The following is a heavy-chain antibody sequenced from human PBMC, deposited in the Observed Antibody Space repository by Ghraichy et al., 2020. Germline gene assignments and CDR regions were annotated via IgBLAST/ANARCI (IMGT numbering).Heavy chain of an antibody. Sequence: SETLSLTCAVYGGSFSGYYWSWIRQPPGKGLEWIGEINHSGSTNYNPSLKSRVTISVDTSKNQFSLKLSSVTAADTAVYYCARENYGDYNIYYWGQGTLVTVSS. CDR1: GGSFSGYY. D-gene: IGHD4-17*01. CDR2: INHSGST. J-gene: IGHJ4*02. CDR3: ARENYGDYNIYY. V-gene: IGHV4-34*01.